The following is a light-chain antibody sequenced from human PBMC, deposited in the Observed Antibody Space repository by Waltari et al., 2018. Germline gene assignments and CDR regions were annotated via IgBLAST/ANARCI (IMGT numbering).Light chain of an antibody. CDR3: QSYDSSLSVV. V-gene: IGLV1-40*01. Sequence: WYQQLPGTAPKPLIYGNSNRPSGVPDRFSGSKSGTSASLAITGLQAEDEADYYCQSYDSSLSVVFGGGTKLTVL. CDR2: GNS. J-gene: IGLJ2*01.